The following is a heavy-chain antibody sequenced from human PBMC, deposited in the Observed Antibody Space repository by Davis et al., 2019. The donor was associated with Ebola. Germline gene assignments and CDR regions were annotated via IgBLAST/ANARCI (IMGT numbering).Heavy chain of an antibody. Sequence: SETLSLTCAVSGGSISSSHWWRWVRQPPGKGLEWIREIYHSGSTNYNPSLKSRVTISVDKSKNQFSLKLSSVTAADTAVYYCARRYYDILTGYYPAFGYYFDYWGQGTLVTVSS. CDR2: IYHSGST. V-gene: IGHV4-4*02. CDR1: GGSISSSHW. D-gene: IGHD3-9*01. CDR3: ARRYYDILTGYYPAFGYYFDY. J-gene: IGHJ4*02.